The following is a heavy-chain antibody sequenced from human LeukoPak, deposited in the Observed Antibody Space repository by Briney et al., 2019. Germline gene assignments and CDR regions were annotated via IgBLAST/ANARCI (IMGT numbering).Heavy chain of an antibody. CDR2: IYYSGST. CDR1: GGSISSYY. V-gene: IGHV4-59*01. Sequence: SETLSLTCTVSGGSISSYYWSWIRQPPGKGLEWIGYIYYSGSTYYNPSLKSRVTISIDTSKKQFSLKLRYVTAADTAVYYCAKGAGWYNYWGQGTLVTVSS. D-gene: IGHD6-19*01. CDR3: AKGAGWYNY. J-gene: IGHJ4*02.